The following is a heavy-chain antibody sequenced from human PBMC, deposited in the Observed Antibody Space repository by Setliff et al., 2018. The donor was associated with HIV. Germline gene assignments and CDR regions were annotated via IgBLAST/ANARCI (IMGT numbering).Heavy chain of an antibody. V-gene: IGHV3-73*01. CDR1: GFPFSGSA. CDR2: IRSRSNSHAT. Sequence: ETLSLSCVASGFPFSGSAVHWVRQPPGKGLECVGRIRSRSNSHATVYAAAVRGRFTISRDDSKNTAYLQMNSLRAEDTALYYCAKSRSLAPTAGINYWGQGTLVTVSS. J-gene: IGHJ4*02. CDR3: AKSRSLAPTAGINY. D-gene: IGHD6-13*01.